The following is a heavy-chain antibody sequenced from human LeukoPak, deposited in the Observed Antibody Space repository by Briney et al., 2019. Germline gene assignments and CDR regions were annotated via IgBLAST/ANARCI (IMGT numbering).Heavy chain of an antibody. CDR2: IYYSGST. CDR1: GGSISSGGYY. D-gene: IGHD4-11*01. V-gene: IGHV4-31*03. CDR3: ARVTTMTTVTTHYYYGMDV. J-gene: IGHJ6*02. Sequence: SQTLSLTCTVSGGSISSGGYYWSWIRQHPGKGLEWIGHIYYSGSTYYNPSLKSRVTISVDTSKNQFSLKLSSVTAADTAVYYCARVTTMTTVTTHYYYGMDVWGQGTTVTVSS.